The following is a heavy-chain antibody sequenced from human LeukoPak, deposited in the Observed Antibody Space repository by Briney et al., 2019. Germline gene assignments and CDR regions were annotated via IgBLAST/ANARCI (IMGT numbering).Heavy chain of an antibody. CDR1: GFTFGGYG. CDR3: TRYNNDHFDY. CDR2: IAYDGSRA. D-gene: IGHD1-14*01. J-gene: IGHJ4*02. Sequence: GGSLRLSCAGSGFTFGGYGMHWFRQTPGKRLEWVAVIAYDGSRAFYADSVKGRFTISRVNSKNTMSVQMDDLRAEDTAVYYCTRYNNDHFDYWGQGTLVTVSS. V-gene: IGHV3-33*01.